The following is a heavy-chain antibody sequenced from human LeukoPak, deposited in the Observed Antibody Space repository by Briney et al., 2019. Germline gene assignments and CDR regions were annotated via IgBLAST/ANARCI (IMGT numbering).Heavy chain of an antibody. J-gene: IGHJ4*02. CDR1: GFTFDDYG. D-gene: IGHD1-26*01. V-gene: IGHV3-20*04. CDR3: ARRPDSGSYYVDF. Sequence: GGSLRLSCAASGFTFDDYGMSWVRQGPGKGLEWVSGINWNGGSTGYADSVKGRFTVSRDNSKNTLYLQMGSLRAEDMAVYYCARRPDSGSYYVDFWGQGTLVTVSS. CDR2: INWNGGST.